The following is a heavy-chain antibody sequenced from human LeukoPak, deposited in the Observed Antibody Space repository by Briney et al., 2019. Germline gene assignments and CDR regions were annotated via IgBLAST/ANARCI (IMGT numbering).Heavy chain of an antibody. CDR1: GGTFTGYY. Sequence: ASVKASCKASGGTFTGYYMHWVRQAPGQGLEWMGWINPNSGGTNYAQKFQGRVTMTRDTSISTGYMELSRLRSDDTAVCYCARDPQTNYFDYWGQGTLVTVSS. D-gene: IGHD1-7*01. CDR2: INPNSGGT. CDR3: ARDPQTNYFDY. J-gene: IGHJ4*02. V-gene: IGHV1-2*02.